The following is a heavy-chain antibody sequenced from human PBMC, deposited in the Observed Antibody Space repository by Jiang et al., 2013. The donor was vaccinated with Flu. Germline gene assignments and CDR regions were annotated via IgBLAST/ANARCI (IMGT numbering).Heavy chain of an antibody. Sequence: YGISWVRQAPGQGLEWMGWISAYNGNTNYAQKLRGRVTMTTDTSTSTAYMELRSLRSDDTAVYYCARDLAAAARSSVWGQGTMVTVSS. V-gene: IGHV1-18*01. J-gene: IGHJ3*01. CDR2: ISAYNGNT. CDR1: YG. D-gene: IGHD6-13*01. CDR3: ARDLAAAARSSV.